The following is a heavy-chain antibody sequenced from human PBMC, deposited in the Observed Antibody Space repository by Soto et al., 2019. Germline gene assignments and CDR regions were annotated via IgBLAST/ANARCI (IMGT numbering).Heavy chain of an antibody. Sequence: QVQLVESGGGVVQPGRSLRLSCTASGFSVSTHVIHWVRQAPGKGLEWVAVLWYDGSREYYAESVKGRFNITRDNSQNTMYLQMNSLRAEDTAVYYCARVPRYDTWYFDYWGQGTLATVSS. D-gene: IGHD3-22*01. CDR1: GFSVSTHV. J-gene: IGHJ4*02. CDR3: ARVPRYDTWYFDY. V-gene: IGHV3-33*01. CDR2: LWYDGSRE.